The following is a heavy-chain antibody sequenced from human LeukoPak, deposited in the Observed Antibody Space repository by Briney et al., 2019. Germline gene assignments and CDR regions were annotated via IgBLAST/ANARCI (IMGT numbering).Heavy chain of an antibody. CDR1: GYTFTSYD. CDR3: ARVGEYSSSWYRGDYYYYYMDV. CDR2: MNPNSGNT. J-gene: IGHJ6*03. D-gene: IGHD6-13*01. V-gene: IGHV1-8*01. Sequence: ASVKVSCKASGYTFTSYDINWVRQATGQGLEWMGWMNPNSGNTGYAQKFQGRVTMTRNTSISTAYIELISLRSEDTAVYYCARVGEYSSSWYRGDYYYYYMDVWGKGTTVTVSS.